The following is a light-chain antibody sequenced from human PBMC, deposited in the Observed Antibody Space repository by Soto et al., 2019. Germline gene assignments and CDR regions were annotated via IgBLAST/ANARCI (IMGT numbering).Light chain of an antibody. V-gene: IGKV1-6*01. CDR3: LQENSYPLT. J-gene: IGKJ4*01. CDR1: QGVRDD. Sequence: IQMTQSPSSLSASVGDRVTITCRASQGVRDDVGWYQQKPGKAPKLLIYSASTLQSGVPSRFSGSGSGKAFTLTISGLQPEDVAAYYFLQENSYPLTLGGGTTVEIK. CDR2: SAS.